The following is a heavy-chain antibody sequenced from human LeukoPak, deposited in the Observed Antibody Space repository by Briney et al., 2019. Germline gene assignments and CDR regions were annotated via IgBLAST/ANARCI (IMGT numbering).Heavy chain of an antibody. CDR1: GGSISSSNW. Sequence: SGTLSLTCAVSGGSISSSNWWSWVRQPPGKGLEWIGEIYHSGSTNYNPSLKSRVTISVDKSKNQFSLKLSSVTAADTAVYYCARVDYYDSSGYYRQNWFDPWGQGTLVTVSS. V-gene: IGHV4-4*02. CDR3: ARVDYYDSSGYYRQNWFDP. CDR2: IYHSGST. J-gene: IGHJ5*02. D-gene: IGHD3-22*01.